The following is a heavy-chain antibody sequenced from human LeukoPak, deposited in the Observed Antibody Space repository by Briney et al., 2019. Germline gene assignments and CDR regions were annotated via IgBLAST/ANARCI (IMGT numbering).Heavy chain of an antibody. CDR3: AREASSSYRLDY. D-gene: IGHD6-6*01. V-gene: IGHV3-48*01. CDR1: GFTFSSYS. CDR2: ISNSGSTI. Sequence: PGGSLRLSCAASGFTFSSYSRNWVRQAPGKGLEWVSYISNSGSTIYYADPVKGRFTISRDNAKNSLYLQMNSLRAEDTAVYYCAREASSSYRLDYWGQGTPVTVSS. J-gene: IGHJ4*02.